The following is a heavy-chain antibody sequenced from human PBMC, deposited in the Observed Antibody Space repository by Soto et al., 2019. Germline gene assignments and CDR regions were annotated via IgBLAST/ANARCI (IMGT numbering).Heavy chain of an antibody. CDR3: ASPTMTSTSFYYAMDV. CDR2: INPTDSET. CDR1: GHRFTTYW. V-gene: IGHV5-10-1*01. J-gene: IGHJ6*02. Sequence: GESLKISCKTSGHRFTTYWISWVRQMPGKGLEYMGKINPTDSETNYSPSFEGHVTFSVDRSTSTAYVRWNSLKASDTAMYYCASPTMTSTSFYYAMDVWGQGATVTVSS. D-gene: IGHD4-17*01.